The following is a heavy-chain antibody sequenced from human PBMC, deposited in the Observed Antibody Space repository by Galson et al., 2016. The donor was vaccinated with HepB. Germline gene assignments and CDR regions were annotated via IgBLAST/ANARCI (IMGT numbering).Heavy chain of an antibody. J-gene: IGHJ6*02. V-gene: IGHV3-30*03. CDR1: GFTFNSYG. CDR3: TIEITYHTMDN. Sequence: SLRLSCAASGFTFNSYGMHWVRQAPGKGLEWVAFISYDGTDKYYADSVKGRFTISKDNAKNTQFLEMNTMRNEDTALYYCTIEITYHTMDNWGHGTAVTVSS. D-gene: IGHD5-24*01. CDR2: ISYDGTDK.